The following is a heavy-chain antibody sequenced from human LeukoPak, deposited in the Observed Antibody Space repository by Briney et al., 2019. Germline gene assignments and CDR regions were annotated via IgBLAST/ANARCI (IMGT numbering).Heavy chain of an antibody. J-gene: IGHJ6*03. CDR1: GGSFNGYY. Sequence: SETLPLTCAIYGGSFNGYYWSWVRQPPGKGLEWIGEINHSGSTNYNPSLKSRVTISVDTSKNQFSLTLSSVTAADTAIYHCARDIRSHNGPGGYYYYYMDVWGQGTLVTVSS. CDR3: ARDIRSHNGPGGYYYYYMDV. D-gene: IGHD2-8*01. V-gene: IGHV4-34*01. CDR2: INHSGST.